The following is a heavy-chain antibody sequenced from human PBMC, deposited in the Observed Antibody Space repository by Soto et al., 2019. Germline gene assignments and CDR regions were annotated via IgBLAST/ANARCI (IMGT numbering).Heavy chain of an antibody. D-gene: IGHD5-18*01. CDR3: ARDTMQLWAFDY. V-gene: IGHV3-48*02. CDR1: GFTFSSYS. J-gene: IGHJ4*02. Sequence: EVQLVESGGGLVQPGGSLRLSCAASGFTFSSYSMNWVRQAPGKGLEWVSYISSSSYNIYYADSVKGRFTISRDNAKNSLYLQMNSRRDEDTAVYYCARDTMQLWAFDYCGQGTLVTVSS. CDR2: ISSSSYNI.